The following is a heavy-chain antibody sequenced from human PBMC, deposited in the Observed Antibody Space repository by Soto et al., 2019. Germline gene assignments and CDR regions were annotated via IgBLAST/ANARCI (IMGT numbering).Heavy chain of an antibody. CDR3: ARTNAITIFGVVIQKDYYYYGMDV. Sequence: GASVKVSCKASGGTFSSYAISWVRQAPGQGLEWMGGIIPIFGTANYAQKFQGRVTITADKSTSTAYMERSSLRSEDTAVYYCARTNAITIFGVVIQKDYYYYGMDVWGQGTTVTVSS. J-gene: IGHJ6*02. V-gene: IGHV1-69*06. CDR2: IIPIFGTA. D-gene: IGHD3-3*01. CDR1: GGTFSSYA.